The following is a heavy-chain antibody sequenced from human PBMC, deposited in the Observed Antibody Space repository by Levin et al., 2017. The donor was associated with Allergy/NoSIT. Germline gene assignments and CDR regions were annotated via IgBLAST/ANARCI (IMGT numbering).Heavy chain of an antibody. V-gene: IGHV3-7*01. CDR2: INQDGSTK. J-gene: IGHJ4*02. Sequence: GGSLRLSCEASGFTFTNSWMNWVRQAPGKGLEWVANINQDGSTKQYVDSVRGRFTISRDNARNSLYVHMHSLRAEDTAMYYCASESGPTPGWTNWGQGTLVTVSS. CDR1: GFTFTNSW. D-gene: IGHD3/OR15-3a*01. CDR3: ASESGPTPGWTN.